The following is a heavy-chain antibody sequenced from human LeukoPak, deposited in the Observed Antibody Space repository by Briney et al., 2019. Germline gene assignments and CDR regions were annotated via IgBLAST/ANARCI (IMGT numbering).Heavy chain of an antibody. D-gene: IGHD3-22*01. CDR2: IRSKAYGGTT. J-gene: IGHJ1*01. Sequence: QPGRSLRLSCTASGFIFGDYAMSWVRQAPGKGLEWEGFIRSKAYGGTTEYAASVKGRFTISRDDSKSIAYLQMNSLKTEDTAVYYCTRDRVVVTLPEYFQHWGQGTLVTVSS. CDR1: GFIFGDYA. CDR3: TRDRVVVTLPEYFQH. V-gene: IGHV3-49*04.